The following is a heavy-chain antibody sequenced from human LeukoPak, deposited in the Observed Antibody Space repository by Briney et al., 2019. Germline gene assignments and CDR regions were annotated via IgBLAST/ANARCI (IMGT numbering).Heavy chain of an antibody. CDR3: ARLESGVLGDPYYYDSTGYYYRGYFDS. Sequence: SETLSLTCTVSVGSISSYYWSWIRQPAGKGLEWIGRIYTSGNTNYNPSLKSRVTMSVDTSNNQISLQLTSVTAADTAVYYCARLESGVLGDPYYYDSTGYYYRGYFDSWGQGTLVTVSS. CDR2: IYTSGNT. D-gene: IGHD3-22*01. J-gene: IGHJ4*02. V-gene: IGHV4-4*07. CDR1: VGSISSYY.